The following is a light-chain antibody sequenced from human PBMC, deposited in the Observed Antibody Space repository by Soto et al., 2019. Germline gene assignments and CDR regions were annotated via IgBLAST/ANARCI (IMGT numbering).Light chain of an antibody. CDR3: CSYADKYTYV. CDR1: HSDIGAGYG. CDR2: DTT. V-gene: IGLV1-40*01. Sequence: QSVLTQPPSVTGAPGQRVTISCTGSHSDIGAGYGVHWYQQFPHSAPKLLIYDTTNRPSGVPDRFSGSKSGNTASLTISGLQADDEAEYYCCSYADKYTYVFGTGTKVTVL. J-gene: IGLJ1*01.